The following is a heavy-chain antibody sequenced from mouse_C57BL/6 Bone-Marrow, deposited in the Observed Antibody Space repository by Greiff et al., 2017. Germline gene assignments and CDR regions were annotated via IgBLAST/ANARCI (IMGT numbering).Heavy chain of an antibody. D-gene: IGHD1-1*01. J-gene: IGHJ3*01. Sequence: QVHVKQPGAELVKPGASVKMSCKASGYTFTSYWITWVKQRPGQGLEWIGDIYPGSGSTNYNEKFKSKATLTVDTSSSTAYMQLSSLTSEDSAVYYCARSDYYGSSYWFAYWGQGTLVTVSA. CDR1: GYTFTSYW. V-gene: IGHV1-55*01. CDR3: ARSDYYGSSYWFAY. CDR2: IYPGSGST.